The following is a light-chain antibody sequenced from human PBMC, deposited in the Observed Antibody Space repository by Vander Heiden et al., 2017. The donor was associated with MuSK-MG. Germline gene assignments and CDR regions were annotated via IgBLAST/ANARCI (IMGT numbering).Light chain of an antibody. CDR1: QSISSY. Sequence: DIQMTQSPSSLYASVGDRVTITCRASQSISSYLNWYQQKPGKAPKLLIYAASSLQIGVPSRFSGSGSGTDFTLTISSLQPEDFATYYCQQSYSTPPYTFGQGTKLEIK. V-gene: IGKV1-39*01. CDR3: QQSYSTPPYT. CDR2: AAS. J-gene: IGKJ2*01.